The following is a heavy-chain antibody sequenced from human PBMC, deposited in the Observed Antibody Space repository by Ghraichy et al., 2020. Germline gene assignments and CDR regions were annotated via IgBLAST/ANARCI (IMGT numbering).Heavy chain of an antibody. CDR2: INPSGGST. Sequence: ASVKVSCKASGYTFTSYYMHWVRQAPGQGLEWMGIINPSGGSTSYAQKFQGRVTMTRDTSTSTVYMELSSLRSEDTAVYYCARDPSYIVGATTAPFDYWGQGTLVTVSS. J-gene: IGHJ4*02. CDR3: ARDPSYIVGATTAPFDY. CDR1: GYTFTSYY. D-gene: IGHD1-26*01. V-gene: IGHV1-46*01.